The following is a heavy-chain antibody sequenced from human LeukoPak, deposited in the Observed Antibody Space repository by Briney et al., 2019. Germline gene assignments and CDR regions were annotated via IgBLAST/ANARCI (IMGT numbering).Heavy chain of an antibody. J-gene: IGHJ4*02. CDR1: GFTFSSYAM. CDR2: IYHSGST. CDR3: ARDLQTSGHFDY. Sequence: GSLRLSCAASGFTFSSYAMSWVRQPPGKGLEWIGEIYHSGSTNYNPSLKSRVTISVDKSKNQFSLKLSSVTAADTAVYYCARDLQTSGHFDYWGQGTLVTVSS. D-gene: IGHD5-24*01. V-gene: IGHV4-4*02.